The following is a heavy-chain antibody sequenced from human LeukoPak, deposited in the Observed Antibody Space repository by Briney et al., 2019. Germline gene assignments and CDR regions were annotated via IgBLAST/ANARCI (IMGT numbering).Heavy chain of an antibody. J-gene: IGHJ3*02. CDR2: TYYRSKWYN. D-gene: IGHD3-22*01. Sequence: SPTLSLTCAISGDSVSSNSAAWNWLRQSPSRGLEWLGRTYYRSKWYNDYAVSVKSRITINPDTSKNQFSLQLNSVTPEDTAVYYCARDVSGDDSSGYYYVDAFDIWGQGTMVTVSS. CDR1: GDSVSSNSAA. V-gene: IGHV6-1*01. CDR3: ARDVSGDDSSGYYYVDAFDI.